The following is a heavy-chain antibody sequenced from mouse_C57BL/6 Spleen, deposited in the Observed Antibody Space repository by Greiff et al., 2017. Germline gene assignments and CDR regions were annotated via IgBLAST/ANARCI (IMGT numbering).Heavy chain of an antibody. CDR3: ARGGITTVVASYYYAMDY. D-gene: IGHD1-1*01. CDR2: ILPGSGST. J-gene: IGHJ4*01. V-gene: IGHV1-9*01. CDR1: GYTFTGYW. Sequence: VHLVESGAELMKPGASVKLSCKATGYTFTGYWIEWVKQRPGHGLEWIGEILPGSGSTNYNEKFKGKATFTADTSSNTAYMQLSSLTTEDSAIYYCARGGITTVVASYYYAMDYWGQGTSVTVSS.